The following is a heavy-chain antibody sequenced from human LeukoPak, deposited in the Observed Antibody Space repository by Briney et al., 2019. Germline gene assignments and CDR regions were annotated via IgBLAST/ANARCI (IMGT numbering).Heavy chain of an antibody. CDR3: ARGGKYYDSSGPTYAFDI. J-gene: IGHJ3*02. CDR1: GGSISSGGYS. V-gene: IGHV4-30-2*01. D-gene: IGHD3-22*01. CDR2: INHSGST. Sequence: SETLSLTCAVSGGSISSGGYSWSWIRQPPGKGLAWIGYINHSGSTYYNPSLKSRVTISVDRSKNQFSLKLSSVTAADTAVYYCARGGKYYDSSGPTYAFDIWGQGTMVTVSS.